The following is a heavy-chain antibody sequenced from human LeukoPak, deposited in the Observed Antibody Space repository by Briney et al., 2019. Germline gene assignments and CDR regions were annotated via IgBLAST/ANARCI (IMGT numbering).Heavy chain of an antibody. V-gene: IGHV3-7*01. CDR3: ARILDSAWGELGY. CDR2: IKQDGTEK. J-gene: IGHJ4*02. CDR1: GFTFTTYW. D-gene: IGHD6-19*01. Sequence: HPGGSLRLSCAASGFTFTTYWLGWVRQPPGKGLEWVANIKQDGTEKYYVDSVKGRFTISRDNSKNTLYLQMNSLRAEDTAVYYCARILDSAWGELGYWGQGTLVTVSS.